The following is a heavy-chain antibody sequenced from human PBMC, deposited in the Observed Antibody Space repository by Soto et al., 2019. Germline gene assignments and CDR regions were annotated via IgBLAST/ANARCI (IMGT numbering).Heavy chain of an antibody. CDR1: NYTFTSFG. CDR3: ARDTSYDLWSTYSNSYYYLDV. D-gene: IGHD3-3*01. CDR2: VSAYTGDN. J-gene: IGHJ6*03. Sequence: QLVQSGAEVKKPGASVKVSCKASNYTFTSFGFTWVRQAPGQGLAWMGWVSAYTGDNNFAQNFQGRVTTTTDTSTRTAHMELSGLRSDDTAVYYCARDTSYDLWSTYSNSYYYLDVWGKGTTVTFSS. V-gene: IGHV1-18*01.